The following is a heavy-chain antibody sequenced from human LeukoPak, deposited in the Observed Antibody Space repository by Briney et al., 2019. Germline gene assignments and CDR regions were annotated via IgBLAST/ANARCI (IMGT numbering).Heavy chain of an antibody. D-gene: IGHD3-10*01. CDR1: GGSFSGYY. V-gene: IGHV4-34*01. CDR3: ATDRYYGYYGSGSYYFGD. CDR2: INHSGST. J-gene: IGHJ4*02. Sequence: SETLSLTCAVYGGSFSGYYWSWIRQPPGKGLEWIGGINHSGSTNYNPSLKSRVTISVDTSKNQFSLKLSSVTAADTAVYYCATDRYYGYYGSGSYYFGDWGQGTMVTVSS.